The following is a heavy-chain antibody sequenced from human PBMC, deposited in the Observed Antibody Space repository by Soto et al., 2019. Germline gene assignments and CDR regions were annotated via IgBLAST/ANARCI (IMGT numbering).Heavy chain of an antibody. V-gene: IGHV3-30-3*01. CDR1: GFTFSNYA. J-gene: IGHJ3*01. Sequence: QVQLVESGGGVVQPGRSLRLSCAASGFTFSNYAMHWVXQAPXXXXXWVAVISYDGSNKYYADSVKGRFTISRDNSKNTLYXXXNSXXAEXXAVYYCARGLYYDSSGYWAPWGQGTMVTVSS. CDR3: ARGLYYDSSGYWAP. CDR2: ISYDGSNK. D-gene: IGHD3-22*01.